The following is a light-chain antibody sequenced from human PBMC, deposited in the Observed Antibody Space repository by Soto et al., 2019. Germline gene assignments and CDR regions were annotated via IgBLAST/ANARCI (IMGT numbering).Light chain of an antibody. CDR3: SSYVGTNSYV. J-gene: IGLJ1*01. CDR1: SSDVGGYNY. CDR2: EVY. V-gene: IGLV2-8*01. Sequence: QSVLTQPPSASGSPGQSITISCTGISSDVGGYNYVSWYQQHPGKAPKLIIYEVYKRPSGVPDRFSGSKSGNTAALTVSGLQAEDDADYYCSSYVGTNSYVFGTGTKLTVL.